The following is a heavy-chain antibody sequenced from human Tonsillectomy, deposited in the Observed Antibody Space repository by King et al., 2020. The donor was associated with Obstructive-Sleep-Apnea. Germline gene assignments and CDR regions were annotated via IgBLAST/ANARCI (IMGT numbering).Heavy chain of an antibody. V-gene: IGHV3-66*01. CDR2: IYSGGST. J-gene: IGHJ6*02. CDR1: GFTVISNY. CDR3: AREVVYYGMDV. D-gene: IGHD2-15*01. Sequence: VQLVESGGGLVQPGGSLRLSCAASGFTVISNYMTWVRQAPGKGLEWVSVIYSGGSTYYADSVRGRFTISRDNSKNTLYLQMNSLRAEDTAVYYCAREVVYYGMDVWGQGTTVTVSS.